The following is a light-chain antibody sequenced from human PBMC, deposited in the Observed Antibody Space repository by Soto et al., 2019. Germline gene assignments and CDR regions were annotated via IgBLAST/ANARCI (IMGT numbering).Light chain of an antibody. Sequence: DIQMAHSPSTLSVSVGYVVSISFRASQTISSWLAWYQQKPGKAPKLLIYKASTLKSGVPSRFSGSGSGTEFTLTISSLQPDDFATYYCQHYNSYSEAFGQGTKVDIK. V-gene: IGKV1-5*03. CDR2: KAS. J-gene: IGKJ1*01. CDR1: QTISSW. CDR3: QHYNSYSEA.